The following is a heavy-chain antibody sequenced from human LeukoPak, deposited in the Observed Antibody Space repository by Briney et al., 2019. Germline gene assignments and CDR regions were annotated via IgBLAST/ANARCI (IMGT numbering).Heavy chain of an antibody. J-gene: IGHJ4*02. D-gene: IGHD3-16*02. CDR3: AKGPAPRLGEFSYHALVDY. V-gene: IGHV3-30*18. CDR1: GFTFSSYG. Sequence: GGSLRLSCVVSGFTFSSYGMHWVRQAPGKGLEWVAFISYDGSNENIADSVKGRFIISRDNSKNTLYLQMNSLRAEDTAVYYCAKGPAPRLGEFSYHALVDYWGQGTLVTVSS. CDR2: ISYDGSNE.